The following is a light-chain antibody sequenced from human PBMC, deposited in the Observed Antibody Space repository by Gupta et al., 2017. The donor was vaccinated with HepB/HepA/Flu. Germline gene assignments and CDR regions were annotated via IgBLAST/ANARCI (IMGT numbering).Light chain of an antibody. CDR3: AAGDDSRNAWV. V-gene: IGLV1-44*01. Sequence: QSVLTQPPSASGTPGQRVTISCSGRSSNIGSNPVNWYQHLPGTAPKFFIYGNNQRHSGVPDRFSGSKSGTSASLAIRGLQAEDEADYYCAAGDDSRNAWVFGGGTKLTVL. CDR1: SSNIGSNP. CDR2: GNN. J-gene: IGLJ3*02.